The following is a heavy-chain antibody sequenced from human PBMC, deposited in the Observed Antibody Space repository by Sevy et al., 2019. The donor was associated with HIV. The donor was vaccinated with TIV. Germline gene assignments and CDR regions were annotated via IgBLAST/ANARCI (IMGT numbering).Heavy chain of an antibody. Sequence: GGSLRLSCAASGFTFSSYAMSWVRQAPGKGLEWVSAISGSGGSTYYADSVKGRFTISRDNSKNTLYLQMNSLRAEDTAVYYCVKKAVLLWFGELGAFDIWGQGTMVTVSS. V-gene: IGHV3-23*01. J-gene: IGHJ3*02. CDR2: ISGSGGST. CDR1: GFTFSSYA. CDR3: VKKAVLLWFGELGAFDI. D-gene: IGHD3-10*01.